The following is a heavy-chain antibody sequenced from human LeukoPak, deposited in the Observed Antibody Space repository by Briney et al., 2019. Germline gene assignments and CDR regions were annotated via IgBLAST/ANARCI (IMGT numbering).Heavy chain of an antibody. V-gene: IGHV3-7*01. CDR2: MNPDGSAT. D-gene: IGHD2-2*01. CDR1: GFSFSNFW. CDR3: ARTLVEVPGHSDLFDF. J-gene: IGHJ4*02. Sequence: PGGSLRLSCGASGFSFSNFWMSWIRQAPGKGLERVANMNPDGSATYYLDSVKGRFTIFRDNAKTSVYLQMNSLRPDDTAVYYCARTLVEVPGHSDLFDFWGQGTLVTVSS.